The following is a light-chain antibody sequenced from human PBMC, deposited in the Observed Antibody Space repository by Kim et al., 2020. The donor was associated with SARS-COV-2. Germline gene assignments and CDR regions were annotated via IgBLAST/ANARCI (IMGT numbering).Light chain of an antibody. CDR3: NSRDSSGNHVV. CDR1: SLRSYF. CDR2: GKN. J-gene: IGLJ2*01. V-gene: IGLV3-19*01. Sequence: ALGQAVRITCQGDSLRSYFASWYQQKPGQAPVLVIYGKNNRHSGIPDQFSGSSSGNTASLTITGAQAEDEADYYCNSRDSSGNHVVFGGGTQLTVL.